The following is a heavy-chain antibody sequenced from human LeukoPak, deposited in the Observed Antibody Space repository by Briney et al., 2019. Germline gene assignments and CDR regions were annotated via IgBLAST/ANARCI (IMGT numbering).Heavy chain of an antibody. J-gene: IGHJ4*02. CDR1: GGSIGNYH. Sequence: SETLSLTCTVPGGSIGNYHWSWIRQPAGKGLEWIGQSHTSGSTNYYPPLKSRVTMSIDTPENQLSLTIRSVTAADTAVYYCARRDISSGWSFDYWGQGTLVTVSS. CDR2: SHTSGST. D-gene: IGHD6-19*01. CDR3: ARRDISSGWSFDY. V-gene: IGHV4-4*07.